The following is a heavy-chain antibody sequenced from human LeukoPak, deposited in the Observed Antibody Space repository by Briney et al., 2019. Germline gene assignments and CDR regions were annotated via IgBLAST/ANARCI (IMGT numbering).Heavy chain of an antibody. V-gene: IGHV3-74*01. Sequence: GGSLRLSCAGSGFTFSSHWMHWVRQAPGKGLVWVSRIKNDGTIITDADSVKGRFTISRDNAKNTLYLQMTSLRVEDTAVYYCTRGYSGYDFWGQGTLVTVSS. D-gene: IGHD5-12*01. CDR1: GFTFSSHW. CDR2: IKNDGTII. CDR3: TRGYSGYDF. J-gene: IGHJ4*02.